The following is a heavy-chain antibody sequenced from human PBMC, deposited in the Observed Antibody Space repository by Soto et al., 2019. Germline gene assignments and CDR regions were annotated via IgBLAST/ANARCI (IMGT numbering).Heavy chain of an antibody. CDR2: ISGYGGST. Sequence: EVQLLESGGGLVQPGGSLRLSCAASGFTFSSYAMSWVRQAPGKGLEWVSSISGYGGSTYYADSVKGRFTISRDNSKNTLYLQMNSLRAEERAVYYCAKDLELEVFTAEYLDLWGQGSLVTVSS. CDR3: AKDLELEVFTAEYLDL. D-gene: IGHD1-1*01. J-gene: IGHJ4*02. V-gene: IGHV3-23*01. CDR1: GFTFSSYA.